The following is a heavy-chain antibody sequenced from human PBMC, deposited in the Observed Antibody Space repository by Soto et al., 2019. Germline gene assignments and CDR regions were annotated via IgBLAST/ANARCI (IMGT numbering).Heavy chain of an antibody. CDR3: VGFRSSIIVSH. D-gene: IGHD3-22*01. J-gene: IGHJ4*02. Sequence: PSGTLSLTCTVAGGSISSAPSYSAWIRQPPGQGLEWIGHVFYSGRTTYSPSRRSRVSISADPSKNQFSLKLSSMTAADAAVYFCVGFRSSIIVSHWGQGTQVTVS. CDR2: VFYSGRT. CDR1: GGSISSAPSY. V-gene: IGHV4-39*01.